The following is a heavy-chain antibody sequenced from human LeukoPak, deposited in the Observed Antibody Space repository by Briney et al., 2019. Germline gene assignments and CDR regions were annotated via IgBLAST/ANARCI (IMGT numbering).Heavy chain of an antibody. CDR3: ARAGYYYYYYMDV. Sequence: GGSLRLSCAASGFTFSSYAMLWVRQAPGKGLEYVSAISSNGGSTYYANSVKGRFTISRDNSKNTLYLQMGSLRAEDMAVYYCARAGYYYYYYMDVWGKGTTVTVSS. CDR1: GFTFSSYA. CDR2: ISSNGGST. V-gene: IGHV3-64*01. J-gene: IGHJ6*03.